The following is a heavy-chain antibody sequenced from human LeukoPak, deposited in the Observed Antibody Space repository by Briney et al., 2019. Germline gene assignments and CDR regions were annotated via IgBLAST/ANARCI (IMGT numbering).Heavy chain of an antibody. CDR3: ARDGYYYGSGSYYNWKYYYYYYGMDV. V-gene: IGHV1-18*01. CDR1: GYTFTSYG. Sequence: ASVKVSCKASGYTFTSYGISWVRQAPGQGLEWMGWISAYNGNTNYAQKLQGRVTMTTDTSTSTAYMELRGLRSDDTAVYYCARDGYYYGSGSYYNWKYYYYYYGMDVWGQGTTVTVSS. CDR2: ISAYNGNT. J-gene: IGHJ6*02. D-gene: IGHD3-10*01.